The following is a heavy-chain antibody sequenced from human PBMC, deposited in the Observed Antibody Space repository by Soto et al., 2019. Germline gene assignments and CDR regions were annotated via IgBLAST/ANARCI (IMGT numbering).Heavy chain of an antibody. CDR2: IWSDERDK. D-gene: IGHD3-16*01. Sequence: QVRLVESGGGVVQPGGSLRLSCAASGISFRTSGFHWVRQAPGKGLEWVAFIWSDERDKYYTDSVKGRFTISRDNSKETLFQQMNRLRVEDTAVYYCARDRGGNSLDHWGQGTLITVSS. CDR1: GISFRTSG. V-gene: IGHV3-33*01. J-gene: IGHJ5*02. CDR3: ARDRGGNSLDH.